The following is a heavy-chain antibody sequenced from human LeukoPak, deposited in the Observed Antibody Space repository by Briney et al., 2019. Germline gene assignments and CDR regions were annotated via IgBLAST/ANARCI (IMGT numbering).Heavy chain of an antibody. CDR3: ARAYSSGWSFDAFDI. CDR2: IYYSGNT. Sequence: SETLSLTCTVSGVSISSSNSYWGWIRQPPGKGLEWIGSIYYSGNTYYNASLKSQVSISIDTSKNQFSLRLTSVTAADTAVYYCARAYSSGWSFDAFDIWGQGTMVTVSS. V-gene: IGHV4-39*01. CDR1: GVSISSSNSY. D-gene: IGHD6-19*01. J-gene: IGHJ3*02.